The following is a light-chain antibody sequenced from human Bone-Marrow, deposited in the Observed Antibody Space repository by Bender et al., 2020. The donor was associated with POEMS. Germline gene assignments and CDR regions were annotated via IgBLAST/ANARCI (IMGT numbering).Light chain of an antibody. V-gene: IGLV2-8*01. CDR3: ASWDRNLGGFV. CDR1: TSDIGGYNY. Sequence: QSALTQPPSASGSPGQSVTISCTGTTSDIGGYNYVSWYQQHPGKAPKLVIFDVNNRPSGVSNRFSGSKSGTAATLAITGLQSEDEADYYCASWDRNLGGFVIGGGTKLTVL. J-gene: IGLJ3*02. CDR2: DVN.